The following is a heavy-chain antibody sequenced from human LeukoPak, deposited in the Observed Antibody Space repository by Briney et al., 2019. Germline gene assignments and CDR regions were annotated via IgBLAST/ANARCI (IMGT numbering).Heavy chain of an antibody. CDR2: IDPNSEDT. CDR3: ARRSRNGLDAFDI. V-gene: IGHV1-2*02. D-gene: IGHD2-8*01. Sequence: ASVKVSCKASAYTFSDYYLHWVRQAPGQGPEWMGWIDPNSEDTEYAQKFQGRVTMTRVRSISTAYMELSRLTSDDTAVYYCARRSRNGLDAFDIWAKGQWSPSLQ. CDR1: AYTFSDYY. J-gene: IGHJ3*02.